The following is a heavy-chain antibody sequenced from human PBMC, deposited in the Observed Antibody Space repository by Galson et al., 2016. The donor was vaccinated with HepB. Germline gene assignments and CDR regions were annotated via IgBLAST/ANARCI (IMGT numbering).Heavy chain of an antibody. D-gene: IGHD6-19*01. Sequence: SLRLSCAASGFTLSSSAMNWVRQAPGKGLEWLSHISGGSSTIYYADSVKGRFTVSRDNAKNSLYLQMNSLRDDDTAVYYCAKPFLSSGLYYFDYWGRGTLVTVSS. V-gene: IGHV3-48*02. CDR2: ISGGSSTI. CDR3: AKPFLSSGLYYFDY. CDR1: GFTLSSSA. J-gene: IGHJ4*02.